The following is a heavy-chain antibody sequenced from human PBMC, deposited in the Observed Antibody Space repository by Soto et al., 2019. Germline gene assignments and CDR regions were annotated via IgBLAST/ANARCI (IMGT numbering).Heavy chain of an antibody. CDR1: GGSISSGDHY. CDR3: ARGSYYYDSSGYYHY. CDR2: SYYSGST. D-gene: IGHD3-22*01. V-gene: IGHV4-30-4*01. J-gene: IGHJ4*02. Sequence: QVQLQESGPGLVKPSQTLSLTCTVSGGSISSGDHYWSWIRQPPGKGLEWIGYSYYSGSTYYNPSLKSRVTISVDTSKNQSSLKLSSVTAADTAVYYCARGSYYYDSSGYYHYWGQRTLLTVSS.